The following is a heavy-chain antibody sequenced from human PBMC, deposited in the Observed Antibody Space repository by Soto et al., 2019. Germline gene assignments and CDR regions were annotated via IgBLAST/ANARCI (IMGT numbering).Heavy chain of an antibody. CDR1: GFTFSNYW. D-gene: IGHD3-16*01. J-gene: IGHJ4*02. Sequence: EVQLVESGGGLVQPGGSLRLSCAASGFTFSNYWMNWVRQAPGKGLEWVANIKQDGSEKYYGDSVKGRFTISRDNAKNLLYLQMNSLRAEDTAVYYCARDGDWGQGTLVTVSS. CDR2: IKQDGSEK. CDR3: ARDGD. V-gene: IGHV3-7*01.